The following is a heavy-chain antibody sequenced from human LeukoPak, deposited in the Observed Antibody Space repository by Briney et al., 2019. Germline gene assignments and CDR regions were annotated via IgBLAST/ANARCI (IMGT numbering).Heavy chain of an antibody. CDR2: INPSDGGT. J-gene: IGHJ4*02. CDR1: GYTFTTSY. V-gene: IGHV1-46*01. Sequence: ASVKVSCKASGYTFTTSYMHWVRQAPGQGLEWMGIINPSDGGTSYARKFQGRVTMTRDTSTSTVYMELSSLRSEDTALYYCAREGLDYWGQGTLVTVSS. CDR3: AREGLDY.